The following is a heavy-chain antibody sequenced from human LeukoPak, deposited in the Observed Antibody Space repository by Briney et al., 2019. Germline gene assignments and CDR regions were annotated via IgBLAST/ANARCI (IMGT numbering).Heavy chain of an antibody. CDR2: SIPIFGTA. CDR3: ARAGRGYSGYVPFDY. V-gene: IGHV1-69*13. CDR1: GGTFSSYA. D-gene: IGHD5-12*01. J-gene: IGHJ4*02. Sequence: ASVKVSCKASGGTFSSYAISWVRQAPGQGLEWMGGSIPIFGTANYAQKFQGRVTITADESTSTAYMELSSLRSEDTAVYYCARAGRGYSGYVPFDYWGQGTLVTVSS.